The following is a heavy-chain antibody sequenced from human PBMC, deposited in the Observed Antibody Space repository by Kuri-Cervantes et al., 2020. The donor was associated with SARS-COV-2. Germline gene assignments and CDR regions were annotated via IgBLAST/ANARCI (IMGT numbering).Heavy chain of an antibody. CDR1: GFTFSSYA. V-gene: IGHV3-15*01. CDR2: IKSKTDGGTT. J-gene: IGHJ4*02. CDR3: ARDRSTHYFDY. Sequence: GEPLKISCAASGFTFSSYAMSWVRQAPGKGLEWVGRIKSKTDGGTTDYAAPVKGRFTISRDDSKNTLYLQMNSLRAEDTAVYYCARDRSTHYFDYWGQGTLVTVSS.